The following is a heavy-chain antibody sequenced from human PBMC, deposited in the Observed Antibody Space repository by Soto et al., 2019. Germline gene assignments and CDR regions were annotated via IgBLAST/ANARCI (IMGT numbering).Heavy chain of an antibody. V-gene: IGHV3-21*01. J-gene: IGHJ4*02. D-gene: IGHD4-4*01. Sequence: EVQLVESGGGLVKPGGSLRLSCAASGFIFSSYSMNWVRQAPGKGLEWVSSISSSSSYIYYADSVKGRFTISRDNAKNSLYLQMNSLRAEDMAVYYCARYDYSNLDYWGQGTLVTVSS. CDR3: ARYDYSNLDY. CDR1: GFIFSSYS. CDR2: ISSSSSYI.